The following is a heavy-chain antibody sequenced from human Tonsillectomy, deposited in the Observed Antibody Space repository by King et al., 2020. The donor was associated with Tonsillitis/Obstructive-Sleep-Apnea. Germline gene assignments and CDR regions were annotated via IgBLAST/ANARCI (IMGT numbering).Heavy chain of an antibody. V-gene: IGHV3-15*01. CDR3: TTALSIVVVPAASDAFDI. J-gene: IGHJ3*02. D-gene: IGHD2-2*01. Sequence: VQLVESGGGLVKPGGSLRLSCAASGFTFSNAWLSWVRQAPGKGLEWVGRIKSKTVGGTTDYAAPVKCRFTISRDDSKNTLYLQMNSMKTEDTAVYYCTTALSIVVVPAASDAFDIWGQGTMVTVSS. CDR2: IKSKTVGGTT. CDR1: GFTFSNAW.